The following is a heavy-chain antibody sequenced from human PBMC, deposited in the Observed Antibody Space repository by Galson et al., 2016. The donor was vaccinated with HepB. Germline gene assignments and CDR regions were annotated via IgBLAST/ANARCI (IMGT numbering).Heavy chain of an antibody. CDR1: GFTFSSYS. Sequence: SLRLSCAASGFTFSSYSTNWVRQAPGKGLEWVSSISSTTTYIYYADSVKGRFTISRDNAKNSVYLQMNSLRAEDTAVYYCANSLMISTSQGRGSTWGQGTLVTVSS. CDR2: ISSTTTYI. CDR3: ANSLMISTSQGRGST. D-gene: IGHD3/OR15-3a*01. V-gene: IGHV3-21*01. J-gene: IGHJ4*02.